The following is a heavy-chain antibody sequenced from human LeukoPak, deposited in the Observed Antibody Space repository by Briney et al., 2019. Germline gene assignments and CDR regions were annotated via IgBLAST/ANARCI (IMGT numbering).Heavy chain of an antibody. V-gene: IGHV4-38-2*01. CDR1: GYSISSGYY. CDR2: IYHSGST. D-gene: IGHD2-21*01. J-gene: IGHJ5*02. CDR3: ATYIVVVIATNWFDP. Sequence: PSETLSLTCAVSGYSISSGYYWGWIRQPPGKGLEWIGSIYHSGSTYYNPSLKSRVTISVDTSKNQFSLKLSSVTAADTAVYYCATYIVVVIATNWFDPWGQGTLVTVSS.